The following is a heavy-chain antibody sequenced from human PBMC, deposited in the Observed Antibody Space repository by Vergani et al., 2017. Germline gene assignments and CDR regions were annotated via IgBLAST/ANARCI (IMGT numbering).Heavy chain of an antibody. Sequence: EVHLLESGGGLVQSGGPLRLPCAASGFTFSNSAGSWVRQAPGRGLAWVSRISGPGLSTYYADSVKGRFSISRDNSKNTVFLQMHSLRAEDTAIYYCVKEKIDLGSYFFDSWGHGILVTVSS. CDR1: GFTFSNSA. CDR2: ISGPGLST. V-gene: IGHV3-23*01. J-gene: IGHJ4*01. D-gene: IGHD2/OR15-2a*01. CDR3: VKEKIDLGSYFFDS.